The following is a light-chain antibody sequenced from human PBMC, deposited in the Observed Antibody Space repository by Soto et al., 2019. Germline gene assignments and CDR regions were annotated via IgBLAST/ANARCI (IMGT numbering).Light chain of an antibody. CDR3: SSNAGSNNLV. J-gene: IGLJ2*01. CDR2: EVS. CDR1: SSDVGDYNY. Sequence: QSVLTQPPSASGTPGQSVTIPCTGTSSDVGDYNYVSWYQQHPGKAPKLMIYEVSRRPSGVPDRFSGSKSGNTAPLTVSGLQAEDEADYYCSSNAGSNNLVFGGGTKVTVL. V-gene: IGLV2-8*01.